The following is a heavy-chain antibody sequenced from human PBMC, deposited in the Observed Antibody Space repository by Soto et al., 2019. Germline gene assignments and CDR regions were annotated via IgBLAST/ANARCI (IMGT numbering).Heavy chain of an antibody. CDR3: ARDSPPVDY. CDR2: ISAYNGNT. V-gene: IGHV1-18*01. Sequence: ASVKVSCKASGYTFSNYCISWVRQAPGQGLEWMGWISAYNGNTKYAQKLQGRVTMTTDTSTSTAYMELRSLRSDDTAVYYCARDSPPVDYWGQGTLVTVSS. CDR1: GYTFSNYC. J-gene: IGHJ4*02.